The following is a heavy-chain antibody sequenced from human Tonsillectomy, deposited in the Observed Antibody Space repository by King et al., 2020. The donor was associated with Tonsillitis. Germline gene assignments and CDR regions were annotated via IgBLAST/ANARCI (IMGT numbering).Heavy chain of an antibody. V-gene: IGHV4-59*01. CDR2: IYNRESP. CDR1: GGSISCYY. J-gene: IGHJ3*02. CDR3: ARDPVRWGSEGFDAFDI. D-gene: IGHD3-3*01. Sequence: VQLQESGPGLVKPSETLSLTCTVSGGSISCYYWSWIRQPPGRGLEGIGYIYNRESPKYNPSLKSRVTISVDTSKNHFSLKLSSVTAADTAVYYCARDPVRWGSEGFDAFDIWGQGTLVSVSS.